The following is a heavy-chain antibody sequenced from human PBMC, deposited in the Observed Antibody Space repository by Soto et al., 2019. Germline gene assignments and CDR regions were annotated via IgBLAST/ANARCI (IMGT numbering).Heavy chain of an antibody. CDR1: GGTFSSYA. CDR3: ARDYYDSSGYYGWGYFDY. Sequence: QVQLVQSGAEVKKPGSSVKVSCKASGGTFSSYAISWVRQAPGQGLEWMGGIIPIFGTANYAQKFLGRVTITADESTSTAYMELSSLRSEDTAVYYCARDYYDSSGYYGWGYFDYWGQGTLVTVSS. CDR2: IIPIFGTA. D-gene: IGHD3-22*01. J-gene: IGHJ4*02. V-gene: IGHV1-69*12.